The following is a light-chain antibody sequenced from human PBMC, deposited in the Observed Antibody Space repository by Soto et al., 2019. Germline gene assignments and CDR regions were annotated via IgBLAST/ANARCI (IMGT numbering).Light chain of an antibody. Sequence: QSALTQPASVSGSPGQSITISCTGTSSDVGGYNYVSWYQQHPGKAPKLMIYDVSNRPSGVSNRFSGSKSGNTASLTISGLQAEDEADYYCSSYTSSSTRVVFVEGTKLTVL. CDR1: SSDVGGYNY. CDR2: DVS. J-gene: IGLJ2*01. CDR3: SSYTSSSTRVV. V-gene: IGLV2-14*01.